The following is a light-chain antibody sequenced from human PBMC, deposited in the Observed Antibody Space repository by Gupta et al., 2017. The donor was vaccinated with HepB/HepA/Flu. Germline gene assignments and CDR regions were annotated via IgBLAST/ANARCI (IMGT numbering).Light chain of an antibody. CDR3: QAWTSSNAV. J-gene: IGLJ1*01. CDR2: QDS. V-gene: IGLV3-1*01. CDR1: KLGDKY. Sequence: SYELTQPHSVSVAPGHTARITCSGDKLGDKYACWYQQRPGQAPVVVIYQDSKRPSGIPERFSGSNYGNTATLTISGTQAMDEADYYWQAWTSSNAVFGPGTKVTVL.